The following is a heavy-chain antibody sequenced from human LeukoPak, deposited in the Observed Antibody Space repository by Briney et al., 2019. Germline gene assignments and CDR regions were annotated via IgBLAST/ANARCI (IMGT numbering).Heavy chain of an antibody. J-gene: IGHJ3*02. CDR3: ASRTYYYDVGARAFDI. CDR2: TYTGGST. Sequence: GGSLRLSCAASGFTVSSNYMSWVRQAPGKGLEWVSVTYTGGSTNYADSVKGRFTISRDNAKNSLYLQMNSLRAEDTAVYYCASRTYYYDVGARAFDIWGQGTMVTVSS. D-gene: IGHD3-22*01. V-gene: IGHV3-66*01. CDR1: GFTVSSNY.